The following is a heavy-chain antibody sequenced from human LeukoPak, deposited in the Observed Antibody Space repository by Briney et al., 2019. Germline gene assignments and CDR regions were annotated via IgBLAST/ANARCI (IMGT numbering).Heavy chain of an antibody. Sequence: GGSLRLSCAASGFTFSTYYMNWVRQAPGKGLEWVSSISSSSIYIYYADSVKGRFTISRDNAKNSLYLQMNSLRAEDTAVYYCARAQHLHYVWGSYRYNDFDYWGQGTLVTVSS. D-gene: IGHD3-16*02. J-gene: IGHJ4*02. V-gene: IGHV3-21*01. CDR3: ARAQHLHYVWGSYRYNDFDY. CDR2: ISSSSIYI. CDR1: GFTFSTYY.